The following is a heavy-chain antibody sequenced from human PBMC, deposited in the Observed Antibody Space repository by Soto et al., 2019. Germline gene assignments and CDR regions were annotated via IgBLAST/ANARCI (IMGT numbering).Heavy chain of an antibody. J-gene: IGHJ6*02. V-gene: IGHV1-3*04. Sequence: EASVKVSCKAPGHTFTNFAIHWVRQAPGQSLEWMGWVNTGNGNTKYSQKFQGRVTITRDTSASTAYMELSSLRSDDSAVYYCARDRSAIPAAVRNGMDVWGQGTSVTVSS. CDR2: VNTGNGNT. CDR1: GHTFTNFA. D-gene: IGHD2-2*01. CDR3: ARDRSAIPAAVRNGMDV.